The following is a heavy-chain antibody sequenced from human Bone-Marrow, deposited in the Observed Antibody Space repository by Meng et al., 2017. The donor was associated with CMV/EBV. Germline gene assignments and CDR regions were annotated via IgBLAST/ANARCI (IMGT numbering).Heavy chain of an antibody. CDR1: GYTFTGYY. Sequence: ASVKVSCKASGYTFTGYYMHWVRQAPGQGLEWMGWINPNSGGTNYAQKFQGRVTMTRDTSISTAYMELSRLRSDDTAVYYCARDRLSISWFARNWFDPWGQGNLVTVSS. D-gene: IGHD6-13*01. V-gene: IGHV1-2*02. J-gene: IGHJ5*02. CDR3: ARDRLSISWFARNWFDP. CDR2: INPNSGGT.